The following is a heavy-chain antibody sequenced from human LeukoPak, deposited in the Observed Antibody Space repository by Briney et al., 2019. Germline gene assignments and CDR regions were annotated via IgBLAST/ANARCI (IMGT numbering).Heavy chain of an antibody. CDR1: GFTFSSYA. V-gene: IGHV3-23*01. J-gene: IGHJ4*02. D-gene: IGHD3-9*01. CDR3: AKDFGHYDMSPPLDY. Sequence: LPGGSLRLSCAASGFTFSSYAMSWVRQAPGKGLEWVSAISGSGGSTYYADSVKGRFTISRDNSKNTLYLQMNSLRAEDTAVYYCAKDFGHYDMSPPLDYWGQGTLVTVSS. CDR2: ISGSGGST.